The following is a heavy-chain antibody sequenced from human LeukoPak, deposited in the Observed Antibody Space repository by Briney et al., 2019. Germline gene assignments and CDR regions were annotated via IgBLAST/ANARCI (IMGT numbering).Heavy chain of an antibody. D-gene: IGHD5-18*01. CDR2: IYTSGST. J-gene: IGHJ4*02. V-gene: IGHV4-4*07. CDR3: ARDGEYSYANYFDY. Sequence: SETLSLTCTVSGGSISSYYWSWIRQPAGKGLEWIGRIYTSGSTNYNPSLKSRVTMSVDTSKNQFSLKLTSVTAADTAVYYCARDGEYSYANYFDYWGQGTLVTVSS. CDR1: GGSISSYY.